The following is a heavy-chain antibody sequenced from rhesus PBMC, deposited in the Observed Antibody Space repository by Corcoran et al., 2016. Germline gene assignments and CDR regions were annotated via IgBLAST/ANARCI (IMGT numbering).Heavy chain of an antibody. D-gene: IGHD3-28*01. CDR1: GGSISSSY. J-gene: IGHJ4*01. Sequence: QLQLQESGPGLVKPSETLSVTCAVSGGSISSSYWSWIRQAPGKGLEWIGYIYGSGMTTNYNPSLKSRVTLSVDASKNQRSLKRSSVTAADTSVYYCARTRLFYYGSGYFDYWGQGVLVTVSS. V-gene: IGHV4-169*01. CDR2: IYGSGMTT. CDR3: ARTRLFYYGSGYFDY.